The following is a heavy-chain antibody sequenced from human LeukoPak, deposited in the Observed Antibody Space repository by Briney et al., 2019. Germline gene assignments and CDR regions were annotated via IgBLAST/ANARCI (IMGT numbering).Heavy chain of an antibody. CDR2: INPNSGGT. Sequence: ASVTVSYKASGYTFTGYYMHWVRQAPGQGLEWMGWINPNSGGTNYAQKFQGRVTITRDTSISTAYMELSRLRSDDTAVYYCARETGPMYYYDSSGYPRSFDYWGQGTLVTVSS. D-gene: IGHD3-22*01. J-gene: IGHJ4*02. CDR1: GYTFTGYY. CDR3: ARETGPMYYYDSSGYPRSFDY. V-gene: IGHV1-2*02.